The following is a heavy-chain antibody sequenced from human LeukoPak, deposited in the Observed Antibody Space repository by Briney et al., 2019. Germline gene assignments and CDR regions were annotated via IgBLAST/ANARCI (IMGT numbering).Heavy chain of an antibody. CDR1: GFTFSGSA. D-gene: IGHD2/OR15-2a*01. Sequence: GGSLRLSCAASGFTFSGSAMHWVRQASGKGLEWVGRIRSKANSYATAYAASVKGRFTISRDDSMNTAYLQMNSLKTEDTAVYYCTRHAFYDYYYYGMDVWGQGTTVTVSS. CDR3: TRHAFYDYYYYGMDV. V-gene: IGHV3-73*01. J-gene: IGHJ6*02. CDR2: IRSKANSYAT.